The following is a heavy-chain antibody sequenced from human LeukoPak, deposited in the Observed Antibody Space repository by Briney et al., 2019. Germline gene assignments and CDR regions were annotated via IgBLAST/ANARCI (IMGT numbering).Heavy chain of an antibody. D-gene: IGHD3-3*01. CDR2: IGGSGGVT. CDR3: AKDHNDFWSGYPPN. V-gene: IGHV3-23*01. CDR1: GFTFINHA. Sequence: PGGSLRLSCAASGFTFINHAMTWVRQAPGKGLEWVSAIGGSGGVTHYADSVRGRFTISRDNSKNTLYLQMNSLRADDTAVYYCAKDHNDFWSGYPPNWGQGTLVTVSS. J-gene: IGHJ4*02.